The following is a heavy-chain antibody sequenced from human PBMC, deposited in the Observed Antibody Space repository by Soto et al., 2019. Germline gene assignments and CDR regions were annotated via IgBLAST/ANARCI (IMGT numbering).Heavy chain of an antibody. CDR3: ARDGAYCGGDCYQRYYYYGMDV. J-gene: IGHJ6*02. CDR1: GFTFSGYY. V-gene: IGHV3-11*05. CDR2: ISSSSSYT. D-gene: IGHD2-21*02. Sequence: RISCAAPGFTFSGYYMSWIRQGPGKGLGGVSYISSSSSYTNYADSVKGRFTISRDNAKNSLYLQMNSLRAEDTAVYYCARDGAYCGGDCYQRYYYYGMDVWGQGTTVTVSS.